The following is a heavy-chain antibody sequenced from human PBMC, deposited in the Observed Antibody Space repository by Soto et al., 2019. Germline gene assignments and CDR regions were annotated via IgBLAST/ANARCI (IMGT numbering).Heavy chain of an antibody. D-gene: IGHD3-22*01. V-gene: IGHV3-23*01. Sequence: EVQLLESGGGLVQPGWALRLSCSASGFTFSSYAMTWVRQAPGEGLQWVSSISGSGESTFHADYVKGRFTIARDNSKNTLTLQMNSPRAEDTAIYFCAKYSSYWDEDYWGQGTPVTVSS. CDR1: GFTFSSYA. CDR2: ISGSGEST. CDR3: AKYSSYWDEDY. J-gene: IGHJ4*02.